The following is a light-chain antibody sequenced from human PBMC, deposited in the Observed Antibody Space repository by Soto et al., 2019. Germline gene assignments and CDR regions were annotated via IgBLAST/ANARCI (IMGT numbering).Light chain of an antibody. V-gene: IGLV1-51*01. CDR2: DDN. Sequence: QSVMTQPPSVSAAPGQKVTISCSGSRSNIGGNSVSWYQQLPGTAPKLLIYDDNKRPSGIPDRFSGSKSGTSATLGITGFQTGDEAEYYCGSWDSRLSAYVFGTGTKLTVL. CDR3: GSWDSRLSAYV. J-gene: IGLJ1*01. CDR1: RSNIGGNS.